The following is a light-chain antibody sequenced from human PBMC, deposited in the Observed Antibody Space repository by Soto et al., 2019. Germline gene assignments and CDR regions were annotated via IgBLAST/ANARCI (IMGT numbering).Light chain of an antibody. Sequence: QSVLPQPASVSGSPGQSITISCTGTSSDVGGYNYVSWYQQHPGKAPKLMIYEVSNRPSGVSNRFSGSKSGNTASLTISGLQAEDEADYYCSSYTSSSTRVFGTGTKGTVL. V-gene: IGLV2-14*01. J-gene: IGLJ1*01. CDR3: SSYTSSSTRV. CDR2: EVS. CDR1: SSDVGGYNY.